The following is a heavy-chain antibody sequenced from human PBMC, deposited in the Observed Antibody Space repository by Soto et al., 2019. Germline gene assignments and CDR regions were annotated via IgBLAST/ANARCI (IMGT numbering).Heavy chain of an antibody. D-gene: IGHD1-26*01. CDR3: ASERWELLLGY. Sequence: GGSLRLSCAASGFTVSSNYMSWVRQAPGKGLEWVSVIYSGGSTYYADSVKGRFTISRDKSKNTLYLQMNSLRAEDTAVYYCASERWELLLGYWGQGTLVTVSS. J-gene: IGHJ4*02. V-gene: IGHV3-53*01. CDR2: IYSGGST. CDR1: GFTVSSNY.